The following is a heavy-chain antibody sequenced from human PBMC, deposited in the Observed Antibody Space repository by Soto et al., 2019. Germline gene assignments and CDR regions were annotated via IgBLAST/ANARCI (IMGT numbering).Heavy chain of an antibody. J-gene: IGHJ5*02. Sequence: QAQLVQSGPELKKSGASVKVSCKTSGYSFHNSGISWVRQAPGQGLEWMGWISVFNGYAHYAQKFQGRVIMTADTRPGTAYMELRGLSSDGTAMYYCSKHGTTSSASWGQGTPVSVSS. D-gene: IGHD1-1*01. CDR2: ISVFNGYA. V-gene: IGHV1-18*01. CDR1: GYSFHNSG. CDR3: SKHGTTSSAS.